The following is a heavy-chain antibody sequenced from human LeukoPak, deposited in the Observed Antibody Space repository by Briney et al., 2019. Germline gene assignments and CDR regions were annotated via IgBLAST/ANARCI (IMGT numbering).Heavy chain of an antibody. CDR2: ISSSSSTI. Sequence: GGSLRLSCAASGFTFSSYWMSWVRQAPGKGLEWVSYISSSSSTIYYADSVKGRFTISRDNAKNSLYLQMNSLRAEDTAVYYCARAAIGLYYYDSSGYFDYWGQGTLVTVSS. CDR3: ARAAIGLYYYDSSGYFDY. V-gene: IGHV3-48*01. D-gene: IGHD3-22*01. J-gene: IGHJ4*02. CDR1: GFTFSSYW.